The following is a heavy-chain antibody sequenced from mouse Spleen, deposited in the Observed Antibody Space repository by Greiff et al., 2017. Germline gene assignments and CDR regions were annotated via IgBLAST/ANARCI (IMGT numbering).Heavy chain of an antibody. J-gene: IGHJ3*01. V-gene: IGHV5-4*02. Sequence: EVKLMESGGGLVKPGGSLKLSCAASGFTFSDYYMYWVRQTPEKRLEWVATISDGGSYTYYPDSVKGRFTISRDNAKNNLYLQMSSLKSEDTAMYYCAREGMAYWGQGTLVTVSA. CDR3: AREGMAY. CDR2: ISDGGSYT. CDR1: GFTFSDYY.